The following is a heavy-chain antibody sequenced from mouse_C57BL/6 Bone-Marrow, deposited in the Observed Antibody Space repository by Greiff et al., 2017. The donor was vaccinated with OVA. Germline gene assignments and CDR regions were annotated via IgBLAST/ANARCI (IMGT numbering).Heavy chain of an antibody. CDR2: ISNGGGST. V-gene: IGHV5-12*01. Sequence: EVKLVESGGGLVQPGGSLKLSCAASGFTFSDFYMYWIRQTPEKRLEWVAYISNGGGSTYYPDTVKGRFTISRDHAKNTLYLQMNRLKSEDTAMYYCARLDAMDYWGQGTSVTVSS. CDR3: ARLDAMDY. CDR1: GFTFSDFY. J-gene: IGHJ4*01.